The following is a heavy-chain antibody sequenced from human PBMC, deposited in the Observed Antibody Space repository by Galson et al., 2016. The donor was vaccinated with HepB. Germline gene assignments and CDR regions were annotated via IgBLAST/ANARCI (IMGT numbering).Heavy chain of an antibody. Sequence: SLRLSCAASGFTFNSYNMNWVRQAPGKGLEWVSSITSSSNYIYYADSVRGRFTISRDNATNSLHLQMNSLRAEDTAVYYCTRAYVGKARRGTYWYFDLWGRGTLVTVSS. J-gene: IGHJ2*01. V-gene: IGHV3-21*01. CDR1: GFTFNSYN. CDR3: TRAYVGKARRGTYWYFDL. CDR2: ITSSSNYI. D-gene: IGHD4-23*01.